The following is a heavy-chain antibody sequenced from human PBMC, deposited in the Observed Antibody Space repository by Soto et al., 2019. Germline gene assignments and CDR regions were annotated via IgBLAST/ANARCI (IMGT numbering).Heavy chain of an antibody. J-gene: IGHJ2*01. D-gene: IGHD6-13*01. CDR1: GGSISGYY. CDR2: FYYTGST. Sequence: QVQLQESGPGLVKPSETLSLTCTVSGGSISGYYWNWIRQPPGKGIEWIGYFYYTGSTKYHPSLKSRLTISVDKSRNQFSLTLTSVTTADTAVYYCAREVASPGAWYFDLWGRGSLVAVSS. V-gene: IGHV4-59*01. CDR3: AREVASPGAWYFDL.